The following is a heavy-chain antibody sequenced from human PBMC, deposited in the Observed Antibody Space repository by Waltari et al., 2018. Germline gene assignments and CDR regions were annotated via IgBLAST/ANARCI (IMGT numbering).Heavy chain of an antibody. J-gene: IGHJ4*02. D-gene: IGHD2-15*01. CDR2: INTNSGNP. CDR1: GYIFITYG. V-gene: IGHV7-4-1*02. CDR3: ARWGGTFSQPRYFDY. Sequence: QVQLVQPGSELKNPGASVKVSCKASGYIFITYGVNWVRHVTGQGLEWMGWINTNSGNPAYAQCFTGRFVFSLDTSVKTAHLQISSLETEDTAIYYWARWGGTFSQPRYFDYWGQGTLITVTS.